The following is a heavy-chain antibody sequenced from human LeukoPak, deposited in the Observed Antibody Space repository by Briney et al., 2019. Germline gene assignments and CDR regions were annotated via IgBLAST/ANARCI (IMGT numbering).Heavy chain of an antibody. CDR2: VYYSGTT. D-gene: IGHD1-26*01. J-gene: IGHJ4*02. V-gene: IGHV4-39*01. CDR3: ARHSSGTYYRFDY. Sequence: SETLSLTCSVSGDSIGRRSYYWSWIRQPPGKGLEWIGSVYYSGTTYYNPSLKSRVTVSVDTSKNQFSLRLSSVTTADTAVYYCARHSSGTYYRFDYWGQGTLVTVSS. CDR1: GDSIGRRSYY.